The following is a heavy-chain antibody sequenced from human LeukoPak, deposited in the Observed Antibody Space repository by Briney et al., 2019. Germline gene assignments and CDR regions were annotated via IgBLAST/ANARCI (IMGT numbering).Heavy chain of an antibody. D-gene: IGHD3-3*01. CDR1: GYTFTGYY. V-gene: IGHV1-2*02. Sequence: ASVKVSCKASGYTFTGYYMHRVRQAPGQGLEWMGWINPNSGGTNYAQKFQGRVTMTRDTSISTAYMELSRLRSDDTAVYYCARGLRFLEWFWFDPWGQGTLVTVSS. J-gene: IGHJ5*02. CDR2: INPNSGGT. CDR3: ARGLRFLEWFWFDP.